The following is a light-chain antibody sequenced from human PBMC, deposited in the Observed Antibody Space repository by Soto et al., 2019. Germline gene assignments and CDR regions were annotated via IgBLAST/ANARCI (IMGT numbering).Light chain of an antibody. CDR2: DVS. Sequence: QSALTQPRSVSGSPGQSVTISCTGTSSDVGGSNYVSWYQQHPGKAPKLIISDVSKRPSGVPDRFSGSKSGNTASLTISGLQGEDEAYYYCCSHAGSYVVFGGGTKLTVL. CDR3: CSHAGSYVV. V-gene: IGLV2-11*01. CDR1: SSDVGGSNY. J-gene: IGLJ2*01.